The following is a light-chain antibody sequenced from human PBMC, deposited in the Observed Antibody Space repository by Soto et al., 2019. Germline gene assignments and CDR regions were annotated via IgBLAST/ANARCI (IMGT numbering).Light chain of an antibody. J-gene: IGLJ1*01. Sequence: QSALTQPPSASGSPGQSVTISCTGTSSDVGGYNYVSWYQQHPGKAPKLMIYEVTKRPSGVPDRFSGSKSGNTASLTVSGLQAEEEADYYFSSSTATENSYVFGTGTKLTVL. CDR1: SSDVGGYNY. CDR3: SSSTATENSYV. V-gene: IGLV2-8*01. CDR2: EVT.